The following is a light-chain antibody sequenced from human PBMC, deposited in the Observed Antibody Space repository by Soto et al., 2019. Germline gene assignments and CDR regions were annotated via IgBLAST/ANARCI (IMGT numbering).Light chain of an antibody. CDR3: GTWDSSLRAVV. CDR1: SSNIGKNF. CDR2: EDN. J-gene: IGLJ2*01. Sequence: SVLTQPPSVSAAPGQKVTISCSGSSSNIGKNFVSWYQQVAKTAPKFLIYEDNKRPSGIPDRFSGSKSGTSATLGITGLQAGDEADYYCGTWDSSLRAVVFGGGTKLTVL. V-gene: IGLV1-51*02.